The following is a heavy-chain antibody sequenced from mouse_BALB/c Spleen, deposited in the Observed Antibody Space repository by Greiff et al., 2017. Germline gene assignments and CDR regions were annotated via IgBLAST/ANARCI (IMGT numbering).Heavy chain of an antibody. CDR3: ARQDYGYGY. Sequence: EVKLVESGGDLVKPGGSLKLSCAASGFTFSSYGMSWVRQTPDKRLEWVATISSGGSYTYYPDSVKGRFTISRDNAKNTLYLQMSSLKSEDTAMYYCARQDYGYGYWGQGTTLTVSS. V-gene: IGHV5-6*01. J-gene: IGHJ2*01. D-gene: IGHD1-2*01. CDR2: ISSGGSYT. CDR1: GFTFSSYG.